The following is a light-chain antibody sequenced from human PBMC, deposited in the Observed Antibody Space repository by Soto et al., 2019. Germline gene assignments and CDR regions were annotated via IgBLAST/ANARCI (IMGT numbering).Light chain of an antibody. CDR2: KVS. Sequence: QSALTQPVSVSGSPGQSITISCTGTSSDVGGSKYVSWYQQYPGKVPKLLINKVSNRPSGVSNRFSGSKSGNTASLTISGLLAEDEADYFCTSSTSDSLYVFGSGTKLTVL. CDR3: TSSTSDSLYV. J-gene: IGLJ1*01. CDR1: SSDVGGSKY. V-gene: IGLV2-14*01.